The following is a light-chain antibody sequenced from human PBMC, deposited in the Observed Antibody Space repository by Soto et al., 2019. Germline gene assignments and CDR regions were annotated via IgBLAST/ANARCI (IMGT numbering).Light chain of an antibody. CDR1: SSNIGAGYD. Sequence: QSVLTQPPSMSGAPGQRVTISCTGSSSNIGAGYDVHCYQLLPGTAPKLLIYGNTNRPSGVPDRFSGSKSGTSASLAITGLRAEDEADYYCQSHDSSLNSWVFGGGTKVTVL. J-gene: IGLJ3*02. V-gene: IGLV1-40*01. CDR2: GNT. CDR3: QSHDSSLNSWV.